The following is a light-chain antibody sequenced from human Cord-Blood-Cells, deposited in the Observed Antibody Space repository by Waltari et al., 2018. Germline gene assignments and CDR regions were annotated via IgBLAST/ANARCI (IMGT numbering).Light chain of an antibody. V-gene: IGLV2-11*01. CDR3: CSYAGSYTYV. CDR1: SSDVGGYNY. Sequence: QSALTQPRSVSGSPGQSVTISCPGTSSDVGGYNYVSWYQQHPGKAPKLMIYDVSKRPSGVPDRFSGSKSVNTASLTISGLQADDEADYYCCSYAGSYTYVFGTGTKVTVL. J-gene: IGLJ1*01. CDR2: DVS.